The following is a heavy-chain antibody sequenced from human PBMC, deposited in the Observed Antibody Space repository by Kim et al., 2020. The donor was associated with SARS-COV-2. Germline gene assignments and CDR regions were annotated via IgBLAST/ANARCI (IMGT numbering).Heavy chain of an antibody. J-gene: IGHJ6*02. CDR2: IYYSGST. CDR1: GGSISSYY. D-gene: IGHD6-13*01. CDR3: ARAGSSWYYYHGMDV. V-gene: IGHV4-59*01. Sequence: SETLSLTCTVSGGSISSYYWSWIRQPPWKGLEWIGYIYYSGSTNYNPSLNSRVTISVDTSKNQFSLKLSSVTAADTAVYYCARAGSSWYYYHGMDVWGQGTTVTVSS.